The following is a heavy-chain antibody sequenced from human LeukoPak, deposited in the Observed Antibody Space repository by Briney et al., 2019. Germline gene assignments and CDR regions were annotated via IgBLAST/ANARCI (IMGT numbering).Heavy chain of an antibody. D-gene: IGHD2-21*01. J-gene: IGHJ4*02. CDR1: GGSISSSSYY. Sequence: PSETLSLTCTVSGGSISSSSYYWGWIRQPPGKGLEWIGSIYYSGSTYYNPSLKSRVTISVDTSKNQFSLKLSSVTAADTAMYYCARLLLAEADYWGQGTLVTVSS. V-gene: IGHV4-39*01. CDR2: IYYSGST. CDR3: ARLLLAEADY.